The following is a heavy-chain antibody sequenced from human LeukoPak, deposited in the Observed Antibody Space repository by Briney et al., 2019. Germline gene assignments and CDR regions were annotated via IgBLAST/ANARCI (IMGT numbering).Heavy chain of an antibody. CDR1: GFTFSDYD. D-gene: IGHD2-2*01. CDR2: ISTAGDT. V-gene: IGHV3-13*01. Sequence: GGSLRLSCAASGFTFSDYDMHWVRQGTGKGLEWVSAISTAGDTHYPGSVKGRFTISRENAKNSLYLQMNNLRVGDTALYYCARGFRYCSSTSCYSIDAFDIWGQGTMVTVSS. CDR3: ARGFRYCSSTSCYSIDAFDI. J-gene: IGHJ3*02.